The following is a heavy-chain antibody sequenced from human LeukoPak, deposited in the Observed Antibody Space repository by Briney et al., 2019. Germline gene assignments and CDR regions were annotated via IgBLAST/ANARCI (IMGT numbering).Heavy chain of an antibody. CDR1: GFTFSSYS. V-gene: IGHV3-21*01. CDR2: ISSSSSYI. J-gene: IGHJ4*02. Sequence: PGGSLRLSCAASGFTFSSYSKNWVRQAPGKGLEWVSSISSSSSYIYYADSVKGRFTISRDNAKNSLYLQMNSLRAEDTAVYYCARNGGSSETFDYWGQGTLVTVSS. D-gene: IGHD6-6*01. CDR3: ARNGGSSETFDY.